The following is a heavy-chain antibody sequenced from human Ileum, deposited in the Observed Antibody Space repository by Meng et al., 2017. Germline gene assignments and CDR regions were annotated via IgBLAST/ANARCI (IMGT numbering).Heavy chain of an antibody. Sequence: VEVVESGGGWVQPGGSLRLSCAASGFTFGSYGMSWVRQAPGKGLEWVSAISGSGGSTYYADSVKGRFTISRDNSKNTLFLQMNSLRGEDTAVYYCAKNSISSGYHYRDWGQGTLVTVSS. CDR1: GFTFGSYG. CDR3: AKNSISSGYHYRD. V-gene: IGHV3-23*04. D-gene: IGHD3-22*01. J-gene: IGHJ4*02. CDR2: ISGSGGST.